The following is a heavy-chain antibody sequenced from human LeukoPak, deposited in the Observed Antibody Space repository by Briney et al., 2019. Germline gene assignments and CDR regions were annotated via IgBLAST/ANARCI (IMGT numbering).Heavy chain of an antibody. J-gene: IGHJ4*02. CDR1: GYTFTSYG. CDR2: ISAYNGST. Sequence: ASVRLSCKASGYTFTSYGISWVRQAPGQGLEWMGWISAYNGSTNYAQKLQGRVTMTTDTSTSTAYMELRSLRSDDTAVYYCARDADYDYVWGTNDYWGQGSLATVSS. D-gene: IGHD3-16*01. CDR3: ARDADYDYVWGTNDY. V-gene: IGHV1-18*01.